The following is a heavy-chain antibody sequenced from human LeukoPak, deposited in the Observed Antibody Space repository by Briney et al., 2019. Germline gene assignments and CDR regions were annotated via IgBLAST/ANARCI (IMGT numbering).Heavy chain of an antibody. V-gene: IGHV3-53*01. CDR1: GFTFSSYS. CDR2: IYSGGST. Sequence: GGSLRLSCAASGFTFSSYSMNWVRQAPGKGLEWVSVIYSGGSTYYADSVKGRFTISRDNSKNTLYLQMNSLRAEDTAVYYCAREGNYYYDSSGYYDWGQGTLVTVSS. D-gene: IGHD3-22*01. CDR3: AREGNYYYDSSGYYD. J-gene: IGHJ1*01.